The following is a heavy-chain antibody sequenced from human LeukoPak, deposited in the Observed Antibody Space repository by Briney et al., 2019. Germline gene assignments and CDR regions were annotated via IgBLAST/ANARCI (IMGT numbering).Heavy chain of an antibody. V-gene: IGHV3-7*01. CDR2: IKQDGSEK. CDR3: ARDIVVVPAAISGYLWT. D-gene: IGHD2-2*01. Sequence: PGGSLRLSCAASGFTFSSYWMSWVRQAPGKGLEWVANIKQDGSEKCYVDSVKGRFTISRDNAKNSLYLQMNSLRAEDTAVYYCARDIVVVPAAISGYLWTWGQGTLVTVSS. CDR1: GFTFSSYW. J-gene: IGHJ5*02.